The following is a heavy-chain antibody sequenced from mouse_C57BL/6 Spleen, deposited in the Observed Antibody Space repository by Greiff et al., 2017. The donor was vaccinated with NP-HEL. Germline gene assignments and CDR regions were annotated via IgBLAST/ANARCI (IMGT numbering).Heavy chain of an antibody. J-gene: IGHJ1*03. D-gene: IGHD1-1*01. CDR1: GYTFTSYW. V-gene: IGHV14-2*01. CDR3: APITTVGWYFDV. Sequence: VQLQQPGAELVKPGASVKLSCKASGYTFTSYWMHWVKQRTEQGLEWIGRIDPEDGETKYAPKFQGKATITADTSSNTAYLQLSSLTSEDTAVYYCAPITTVGWYFDVWGTGTTVTVSS. CDR2: IDPEDGET.